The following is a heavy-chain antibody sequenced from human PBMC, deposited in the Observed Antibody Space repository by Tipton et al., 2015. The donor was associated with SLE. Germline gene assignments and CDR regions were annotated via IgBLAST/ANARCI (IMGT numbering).Heavy chain of an antibody. CDR2: IWHSGTT. V-gene: IGHV4-38-2*02. CDR3: AREFLNPVTTVHYYFDL. CDR1: GYSINSCYY. J-gene: IGHJ2*01. Sequence: TLSLTCVVSGYSINSCYYWGWIRQSPGKGLEWIGSIWHSGTTYYNPSLESRVSISVDTSKNQFSLKVNFVTAADTAVYYCAREFLNPVTTVHYYFDLWGRGTLVTVSS. D-gene: IGHD4-11*01.